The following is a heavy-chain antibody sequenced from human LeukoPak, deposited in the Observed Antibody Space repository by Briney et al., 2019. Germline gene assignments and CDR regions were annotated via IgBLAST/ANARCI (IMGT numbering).Heavy chain of an antibody. V-gene: IGHV3-66*04. Sequence: PGGSLRLSCAASGFNVSSNYMTWVRQAPGKGLEWVSVIYSGGRPYYADSVKGRFTISRDNSKNTLYLQMNSLRAEDTAVCYCARLGSPPGSDYYHFDYWGQGTLVTVSS. J-gene: IGHJ4*02. CDR1: GFNVSSNY. CDR3: ARLGSPPGSDYYHFDY. CDR2: IYSGGRP. D-gene: IGHD3-22*01.